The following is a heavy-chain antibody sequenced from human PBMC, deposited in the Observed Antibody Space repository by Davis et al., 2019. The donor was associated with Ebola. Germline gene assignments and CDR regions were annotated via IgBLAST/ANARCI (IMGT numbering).Heavy chain of an antibody. CDR3: AKDKTTVTQYWYLDL. CDR1: GFTFSSFA. Sequence: GGSLRLSCAASGFTFSSFAMTWARQAPGKGLEWVSAITSSGGSTYYADSVKGRFTISRDNAKNTLYLQMNSLRAEDTALYYCAKDKTTVTQYWYLDLWGRGTLVTVSS. CDR2: ITSSGGST. V-gene: IGHV3-23*01. D-gene: IGHD4-17*01. J-gene: IGHJ2*01.